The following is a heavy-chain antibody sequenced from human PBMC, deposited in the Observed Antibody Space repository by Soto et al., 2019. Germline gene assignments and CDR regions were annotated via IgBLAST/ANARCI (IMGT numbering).Heavy chain of an antibody. V-gene: IGHV3-74*01. Sequence: GFLRLSCAASGFTFSSYWMHWVRQAPGKGLVWVSRINSDGSTTTYADSVKGRFTISRDNAKNTLYLQMNSLRAEDTAVYYCVRVPTGGYAFSLDDYWGQGTPVTVSS. D-gene: IGHD5-12*01. CDR3: VRVPTGGYAFSLDDY. J-gene: IGHJ4*02. CDR2: INSDGSTT. CDR1: GFTFSSYW.